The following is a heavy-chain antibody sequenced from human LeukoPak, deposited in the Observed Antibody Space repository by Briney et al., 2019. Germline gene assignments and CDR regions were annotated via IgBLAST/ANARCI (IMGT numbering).Heavy chain of an antibody. V-gene: IGHV1-69*04. CDR1: GGTFSTYA. CDR3: ASVPQGSSWPYYFDY. CDR2: IVPILGTA. Sequence: ASVKVSCKASGGTFSTYAISWVRQAPGQGLEWVGRIVPILGTASYAQNFQGRVTITADRSTTTAYMELSSLRSEDTAVYYCASVPQGSSWPYYFDYWGQGTLVTVSS. D-gene: IGHD6-13*01. J-gene: IGHJ4*02.